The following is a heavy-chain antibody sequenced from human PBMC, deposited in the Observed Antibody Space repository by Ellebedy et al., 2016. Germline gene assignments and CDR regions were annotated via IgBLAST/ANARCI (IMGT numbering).Heavy chain of an antibody. Sequence: SETLSLTCTVSGGSINNYYWSWIRQAPGKGLEWLGYVSNTGSTNSNPSLKSRVSISVDTSKNQFSLKLNSISAADTGVYYCARGLTGYLNWFDPWGQGTLVTVSS. CDR1: GGSINNYY. CDR3: ARGLTGYLNWFDP. D-gene: IGHD3-9*01. CDR2: VSNTGST. V-gene: IGHV4-59*01. J-gene: IGHJ5*02.